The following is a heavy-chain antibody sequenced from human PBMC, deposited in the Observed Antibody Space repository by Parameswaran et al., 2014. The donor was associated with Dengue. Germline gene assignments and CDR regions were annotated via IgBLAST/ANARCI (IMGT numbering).Heavy chain of an antibody. Sequence: WIRQPPGKGLEWMGIIYPGDSDTRYSPSFQGQVTISADKSISTAYLQWSSLKASDTAMYYCARHGSGYSYGYANYYYYGMDVWGQGTTVTVSS. J-gene: IGHJ6*02. CDR2: IYPGDSDT. V-gene: IGHV5-51*01. CDR3: ARHGSGYSYGYANYYYYGMDV. D-gene: IGHD5-18*01.